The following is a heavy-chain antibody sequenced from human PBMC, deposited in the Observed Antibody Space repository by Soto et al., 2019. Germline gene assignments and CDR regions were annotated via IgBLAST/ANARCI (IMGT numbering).Heavy chain of an antibody. Sequence: SVKVSCKASGGTFSSYAISWVRQAPGQGLEWMGGIIPIFGAANYAQKFQGRVTITADESTSTAYMELSSLRSEDTAVYYCARQGRKAVPADLGDYYYYGMDVWGQGTTVTVSS. V-gene: IGHV1-69*13. CDR3: ARQGRKAVPADLGDYYYYGMDV. CDR2: IIPIFGAA. J-gene: IGHJ6*02. CDR1: GGTFSSYA. D-gene: IGHD2-2*01.